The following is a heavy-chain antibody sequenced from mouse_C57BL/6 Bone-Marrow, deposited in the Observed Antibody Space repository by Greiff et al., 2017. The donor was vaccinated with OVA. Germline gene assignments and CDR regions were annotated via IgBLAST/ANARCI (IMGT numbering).Heavy chain of an antibody. J-gene: IGHJ2*01. D-gene: IGHD3-1*01. CDR1: GYTFTSYW. CDR2: IDPSDSYT. V-gene: IGHV1-69*01. Sequence: VQLHQPGAELVMPGASVKLSFQASGYTFTSYWMHWVKQRPGQGLEWIGEIDPSDSYTNYNQKFKGKSTLTVDKSSSTAYMQLSSLTSEDSAVYYCARSGDVDYWGQGTTLTVSS. CDR3: ARSGDVDY.